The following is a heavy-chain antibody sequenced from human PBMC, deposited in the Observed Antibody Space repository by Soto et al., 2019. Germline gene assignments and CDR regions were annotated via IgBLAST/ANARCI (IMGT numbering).Heavy chain of an antibody. Sequence: ASVRVSFRASGSTFPGYYMHWGRQAPGQGLEWMGWINPNSGGTNYAQKFQGWVTMTRDTSISTAYMELSRLRSDDTAVYYCAREIAKKERAFDIWGQGTMVTVSS. CDR2: INPNSGGT. V-gene: IGHV1-2*04. CDR1: GSTFPGYY. J-gene: IGHJ3*02. D-gene: IGHD2-21*01. CDR3: AREIAKKERAFDI.